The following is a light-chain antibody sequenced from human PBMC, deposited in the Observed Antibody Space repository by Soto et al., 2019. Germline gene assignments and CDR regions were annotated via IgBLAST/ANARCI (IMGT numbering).Light chain of an antibody. Sequence: IQMTQSPSTLSASVGDTVTITCRASQSISVSLAWYQQKPGKAPNLLIYGVSRLQGGVPSRFSGSGSGTDFTLSISSLQPEDFATYYCQQSYTAPSITFGQGTRLENK. CDR2: GVS. V-gene: IGKV1-39*01. CDR3: QQSYTAPSIT. J-gene: IGKJ5*01. CDR1: QSISVS.